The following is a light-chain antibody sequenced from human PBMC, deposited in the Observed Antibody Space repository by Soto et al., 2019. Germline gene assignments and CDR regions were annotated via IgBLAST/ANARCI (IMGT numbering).Light chain of an antibody. CDR3: CSYAGTTTIVV. CDR1: NSDVGNYDL. J-gene: IGLJ2*01. V-gene: IGLV2-23*01. CDR2: EGS. Sequence: QSALTQPASVSGSPGQSITISCTGTNSDVGNYDLVSWYQQHPGKAPKLMIYEGSVRPSGVSNRFSASKSGNTASLTISGLQAEDEAHYYCCSYAGTTTIVVFGGGTKVTVL.